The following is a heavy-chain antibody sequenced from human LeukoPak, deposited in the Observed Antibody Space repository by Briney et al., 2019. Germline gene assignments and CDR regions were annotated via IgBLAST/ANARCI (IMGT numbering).Heavy chain of an antibody. CDR1: GFTFSDYY. Sequence: GGSLRLSCAASGFTFSDYYMSWIRQAPGKGLKWVSYISSSGSTIYYADSVKGRFTISRDNAKNSLYLQMNSLRAEDTAVYYCARAVPSGELWFGELLPYFDYWGQGTLVTVSS. CDR3: ARAVPSGELWFGELLPYFDY. CDR2: ISSSGSTI. D-gene: IGHD3-10*01. J-gene: IGHJ4*02. V-gene: IGHV3-11*01.